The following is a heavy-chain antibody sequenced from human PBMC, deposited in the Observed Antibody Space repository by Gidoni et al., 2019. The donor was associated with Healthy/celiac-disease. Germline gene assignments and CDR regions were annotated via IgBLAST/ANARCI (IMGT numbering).Heavy chain of an antibody. Sequence: EVQLVESGGGLVKPGGSLRLSCAASGFTFSSYSMNWVRQAPGKGLEWVSSISSSSSYIYYADSVKGRFTISRDNAKNSLYLQRNSLRAEDTAVYYCARDRDGYYDSSMVAFDYWGQGTLVTVSS. J-gene: IGHJ4*02. CDR1: GFTFSSYS. V-gene: IGHV3-21*01. D-gene: IGHD3-22*01. CDR2: ISSSSSYI. CDR3: ARDRDGYYDSSMVAFDY.